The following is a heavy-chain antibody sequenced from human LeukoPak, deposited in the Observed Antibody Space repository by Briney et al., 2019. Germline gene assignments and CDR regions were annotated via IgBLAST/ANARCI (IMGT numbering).Heavy chain of an antibody. D-gene: IGHD2-21*02. J-gene: IGHJ4*02. CDR3: ARRPACGGDCYHFDY. CDR2: IYYSGST. Sequence: SETLFLSCTVSGGSISSSSYYWGWIRQPPGKGLEWIGSIYYSGSTYYNPSLKSRVTISVDTSKNQFSLKLSSVTAADTAVYYCARRPACGGDCYHFDYWGQGTLVTVSS. V-gene: IGHV4-39*01. CDR1: GGSISSSSYY.